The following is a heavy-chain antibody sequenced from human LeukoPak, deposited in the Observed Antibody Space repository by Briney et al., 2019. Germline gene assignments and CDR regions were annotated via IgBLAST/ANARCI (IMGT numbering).Heavy chain of an antibody. J-gene: IGHJ5*02. CDR3: ARSTKAARGSNWFDP. Sequence: GGSLRLSCAASGFTFSDYYMSWIRQAPGKGLEWVSYISSSGSTIYYADSVKGRFTISRDNAKNSLYLQMNSLRAEDTAVYYCARSTKAARGSNWFDPWGQGTLVTVSS. CDR2: ISSSGSTI. D-gene: IGHD6-6*01. CDR1: GFTFSDYY. V-gene: IGHV3-11*04.